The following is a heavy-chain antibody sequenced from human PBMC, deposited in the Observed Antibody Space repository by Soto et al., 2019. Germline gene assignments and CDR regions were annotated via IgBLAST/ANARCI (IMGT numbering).Heavy chain of an antibody. J-gene: IGHJ4*02. CDR2: IYDRGTT. CDR3: ARVGEGRAAPFGY. CDR1: GASISSGGYS. V-gene: IGHV4-30-2*01. D-gene: IGHD3-10*01. Sequence: QLQLQESGSRLVKPSQTLSLTCAVSGASISSGGYSWSWIRQPPGKGLEWVAYIYDRGTTSYNPSLKSRVTISADMSKNHFSLRLTSVTAADTAVYFCARVGEGRAAPFGYWGQGTLVTVSS.